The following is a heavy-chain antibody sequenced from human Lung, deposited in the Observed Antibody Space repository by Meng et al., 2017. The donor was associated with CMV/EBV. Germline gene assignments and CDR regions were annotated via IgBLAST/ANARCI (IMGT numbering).Heavy chain of an antibody. J-gene: IGHJ4*01. CDR2: VNPISDDT. Sequence: VQLVQSGAEVKRPGASVKISCQASGYSFSGFYLNWARQAPGHGLEWLGRVNPISDDTHLAQKFEGRITVTRGATINTAFMELTRLRPDDTAVYYCAKSSVNGWSSWGPGTLVTVSS. CDR3: AKSSVNGWSS. CDR1: GYSFSGFY. V-gene: IGHV1-2*06. D-gene: IGHD6-19*01.